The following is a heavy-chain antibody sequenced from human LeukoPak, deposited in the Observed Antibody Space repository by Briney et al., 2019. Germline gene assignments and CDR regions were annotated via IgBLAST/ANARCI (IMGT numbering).Heavy chain of an antibody. J-gene: IGHJ4*02. CDR2: IWYDGSNK. V-gene: IGHV3-33*01. CDR3: AREPEDCSSTSCPLSS. Sequence: GGTLRLSRAACGFTFSIYGMLWVRQAPGKARVGVAVIWYDGSNKYYAESVGGRFTISRDNSTNTRYLQMNSLRAEDTAVYYCAREPEDCSSTSCPLSSWGQGNLVTVSS. D-gene: IGHD2-2*01. CDR1: GFTFSIYG.